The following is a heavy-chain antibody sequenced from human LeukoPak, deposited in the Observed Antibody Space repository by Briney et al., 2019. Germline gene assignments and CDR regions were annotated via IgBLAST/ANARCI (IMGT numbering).Heavy chain of an antibody. V-gene: IGHV1-69*13. D-gene: IGHD6-6*01. Sequence: GASVNVSCKASGGTFSSYAISWVRQAPGQGLEWMGGIIPIFGTANYAQKFQGRVTITADESTSTAYMELSSLRSEDTAVYYCARDVQYSSSSANYYYSMDVWGQGTTVTVSS. CDR2: IIPIFGTA. CDR1: GGTFSSYA. CDR3: ARDVQYSSSSANYYYSMDV. J-gene: IGHJ6*02.